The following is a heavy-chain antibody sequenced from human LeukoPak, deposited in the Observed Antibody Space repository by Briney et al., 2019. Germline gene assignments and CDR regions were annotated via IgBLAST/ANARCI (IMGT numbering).Heavy chain of an antibody. CDR1: GGTFSSYA. J-gene: IGHJ5*02. Sequence: SVKVSCKASGGTFSSYAISLVRQAPGQGLDWMGRIIPIFGTANYAQKFQGRVTITTDESTSTAYMELSSLRSEDTAVYYCANAGKYYYDSSGPWGQGTLVTVSS. CDR2: IIPIFGTA. V-gene: IGHV1-69*05. D-gene: IGHD3-22*01. CDR3: ANAGKYYYDSSGP.